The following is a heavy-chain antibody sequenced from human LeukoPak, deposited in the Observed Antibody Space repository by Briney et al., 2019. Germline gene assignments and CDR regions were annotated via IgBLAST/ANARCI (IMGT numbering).Heavy chain of an antibody. D-gene: IGHD1/OR15-1a*01. Sequence: GGSLRLSCTASGFTFSGAWMTWVRQAPGKGLEWVANIREDGTEKNYVDSVKGRFTISRDNAKNSLYLQMNSLRAEDTAVYYCASGEQDGDFDYWGQGTLVTVSS. CDR1: GFTFSGAW. CDR2: IREDGTEK. CDR3: ASGEQDGDFDY. V-gene: IGHV3-7*01. J-gene: IGHJ4*02.